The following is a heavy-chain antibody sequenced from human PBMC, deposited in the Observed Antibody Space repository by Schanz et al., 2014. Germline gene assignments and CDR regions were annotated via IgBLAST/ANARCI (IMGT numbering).Heavy chain of an antibody. V-gene: IGHV1-18*01. J-gene: IGHJ4*02. CDR2: ISPYNANT. D-gene: IGHD1-26*01. CDR3: ARDRDQWDGNYLDY. Sequence: QVQLVQSGDVVKKPGASVKVSCQASGYTFHTHAISWVRLAPGQGLDWMGWISPYNANTQYTQKFQGRVTMTTDTSTSTVYMELRSLTSDDSAVYYCARDRDQWDGNYLDYWGQGTLVTVSS. CDR1: GYTFHTHA.